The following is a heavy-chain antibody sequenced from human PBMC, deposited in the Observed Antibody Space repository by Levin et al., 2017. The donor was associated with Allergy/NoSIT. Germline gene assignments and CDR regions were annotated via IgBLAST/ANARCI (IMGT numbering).Heavy chain of an antibody. CDR2: IKADGSEI. J-gene: IGHJ5*02. CDR1: GFTLSSTS. D-gene: IGHD2-2*01. V-gene: IGHV3-7*01. CDR3: AKDGWRYCSSSTCYNGWFDP. Sequence: GGSLRLSCAVSGFTLSSTSMSWVRRGPGKGLEWVSNIKADGSEIYYVDSVKGRFTISRDNAKNTLYLQMNSLRVDDTAVYYCAKDGWRYCSSSTCYNGWFDPWGQGTLVTVSS.